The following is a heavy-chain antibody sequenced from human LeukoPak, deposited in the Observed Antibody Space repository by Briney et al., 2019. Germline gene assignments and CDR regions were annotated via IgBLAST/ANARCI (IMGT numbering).Heavy chain of an antibody. CDR2: INPSGGST. D-gene: IGHD5-18*01. V-gene: IGHV1-46*01. CDR1: GYTFTSYY. J-gene: IGHJ3*02. CDR3: AKDLVAAMVGDAFDI. Sequence: ASVKVSCKASGYTFTSYYMHWVRQAPGQGLEWMGIINPSGGSTSYAQKFQGRVTMTRDMSTSTVYMELSSLRSEDTAVYYCAKDLVAAMVGDAFDIWGQGTMVTVSS.